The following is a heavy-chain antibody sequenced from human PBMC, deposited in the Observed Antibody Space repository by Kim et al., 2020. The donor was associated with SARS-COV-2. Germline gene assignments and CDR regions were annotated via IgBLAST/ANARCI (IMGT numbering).Heavy chain of an antibody. CDR1: GYTLTELS. Sequence: ASVKVSCKVSGYTLTELSMHWVRQAPGKGLEWMGGFDPEDGETIYAQKFQGRVTMTEDTSTDTAYMELSSLRSEDTAVYYCATPYCSSTSCYAGAFDYWGQGTLVTVSS. CDR3: ATPYCSSTSCYAGAFDY. V-gene: IGHV1-24*01. CDR2: FDPEDGET. D-gene: IGHD2-2*01. J-gene: IGHJ4*02.